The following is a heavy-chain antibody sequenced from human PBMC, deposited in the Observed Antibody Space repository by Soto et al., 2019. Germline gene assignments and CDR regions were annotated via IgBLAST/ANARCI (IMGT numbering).Heavy chain of an antibody. CDR1: GYTFTSYA. J-gene: IGHJ5*02. V-gene: IGHV1-3*01. D-gene: IGHD3-9*01. CDR3: ARVYYDILTGYLNWFDP. Sequence: ASVKVSCKASGYTFTSYAMHWVRQAPGQRLEWMGWINAGNGNTKYSQKFQGRVTITRDTSASTAYMELSSLRSEDTAVYYCARVYYDILTGYLNWFDPWGQGTLVTVSP. CDR2: INAGNGNT.